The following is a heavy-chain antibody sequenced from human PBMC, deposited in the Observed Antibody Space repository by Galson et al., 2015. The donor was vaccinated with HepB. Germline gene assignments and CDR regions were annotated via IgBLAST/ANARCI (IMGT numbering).Heavy chain of an antibody. V-gene: IGHV3-48*02. J-gene: IGHJ6*03. CDR3: ARDLRDIVVVPAARGRYYYYYMDV. CDR2: ISSSSSTI. CDR1: GFTFSSYS. Sequence: SLRLSCAASGFTFSSYSMNWVRQAPGKGLEWVSYISSSSSTIYYADSVKGRFTISRDNAKNSLYLQMNSLRDEDTAVYYCARDLRDIVVVPAARGRYYYYYMDVWGKGTTFTVSS. D-gene: IGHD2-2*01.